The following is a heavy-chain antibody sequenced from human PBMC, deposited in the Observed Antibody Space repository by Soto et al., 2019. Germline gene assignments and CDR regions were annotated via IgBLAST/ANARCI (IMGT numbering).Heavy chain of an antibody. Sequence: QVQLVQSGAEVKKPGASVKVSCKASGYTFTSYGISWVRQAPGQGLEWMGWISAYNGNTNYAQKLQGRVTMTTDTSTGTAYMELRSLRSDDTAVYYCARDRWTIVATTRFDPWGQGTLVTVSS. J-gene: IGHJ5*02. CDR3: ARDRWTIVATTRFDP. V-gene: IGHV1-18*01. CDR1: GYTFTSYG. D-gene: IGHD5-12*01. CDR2: ISAYNGNT.